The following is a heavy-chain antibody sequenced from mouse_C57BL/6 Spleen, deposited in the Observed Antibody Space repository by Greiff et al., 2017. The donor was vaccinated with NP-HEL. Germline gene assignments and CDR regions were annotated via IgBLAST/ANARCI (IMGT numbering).Heavy chain of an antibody. V-gene: IGHV1-50*01. CDR3: ASFGFPYDYGSSLFDY. D-gene: IGHD1-1*01. CDR2: IDPSDSYT. J-gene: IGHJ2*01. Sequence: VQLQQSGAELVKPGASVKLSCKASGYTFTSYWMQWVKQRPGQGLEWIGEIDPSDSYTNYNQKFKGKATLTVDTSSSTAYMQLSSLTSEDSAVYYCASFGFPYDYGSSLFDYWGQGTTLTVSS. CDR1: GYTFTSYW.